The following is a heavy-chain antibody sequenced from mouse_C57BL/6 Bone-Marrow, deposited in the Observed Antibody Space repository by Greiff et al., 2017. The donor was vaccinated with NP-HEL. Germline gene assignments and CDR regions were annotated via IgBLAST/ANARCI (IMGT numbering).Heavy chain of an antibody. D-gene: IGHD2-3*01. J-gene: IGHJ2*01. V-gene: IGHV1-69*01. CDR1: GYTFTSYW. CDR3: ARFYDGYPYYFDY. CDR2: IDPSDSYT. Sequence: QVQLQQPGAELVMPGASVKLSCKASGYTFTSYWMHWVKQRPGQGLEWIGEIDPSDSYTNYNQKFKGNSTLTVDKSSSTAYMQLSSLTSEDSAVYYCARFYDGYPYYFDYWGQGTTLTVSS.